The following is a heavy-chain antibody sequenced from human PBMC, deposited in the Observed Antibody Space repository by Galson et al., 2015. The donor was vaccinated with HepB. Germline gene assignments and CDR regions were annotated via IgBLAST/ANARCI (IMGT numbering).Heavy chain of an antibody. CDR1: GGSISSYY. CDR2: IYTSGST. Sequence: VQLQESGPGLVKPSETLSLTCTVSGGSISSYYWSWIRQPAGKGLEWIGRIYTSGSTNYNPSLKSRVTMSVDTSKNQFSLKLSSVTAADTAVYYCARVAGDSGYYYSNWFDPWGQGTLVTVSS. V-gene: IGHV4-4*07. CDR3: ARVAGDSGYYYSNWFDP. D-gene: IGHD3-22*01. J-gene: IGHJ5*02.